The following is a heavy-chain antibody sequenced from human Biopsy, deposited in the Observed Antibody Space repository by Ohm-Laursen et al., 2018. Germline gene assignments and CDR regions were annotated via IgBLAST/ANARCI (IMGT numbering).Heavy chain of an antibody. CDR3: AKGGSIAIFGVVINNCFDP. CDR2: ISANVATS. V-gene: IGHV3-23*01. Sequence: SLRLSCAASGFTYTTFAMSWVRQAPGKGPEWVSIISANVATSYYADSVKGRFIISRDNSKNTLYLQMNSVRADDTAIYYCAKGGSIAIFGVVINNCFDPWGQGTRVTVSS. J-gene: IGHJ5*02. CDR1: GFTYTTFA. D-gene: IGHD3-3*01.